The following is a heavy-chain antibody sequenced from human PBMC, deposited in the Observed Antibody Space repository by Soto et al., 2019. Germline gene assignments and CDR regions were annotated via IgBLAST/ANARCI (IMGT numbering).Heavy chain of an antibody. D-gene: IGHD4-17*01. CDR2: INPNSGGT. V-gene: IGHV1-2*04. CDR3: ARPVTPVAGYYGMDV. CDR1: GYTFTGYY. Sequence: ASVKVSCKASGYTFTGYYMHWVRQAPGQGLEWMGWINPNSGGTNYAQKFQGWVTMTRDTSISTAYMELSRLRSDDTAVYYCARPVTPVAGYYGMDVWGQGTTVTVSS. J-gene: IGHJ6*02.